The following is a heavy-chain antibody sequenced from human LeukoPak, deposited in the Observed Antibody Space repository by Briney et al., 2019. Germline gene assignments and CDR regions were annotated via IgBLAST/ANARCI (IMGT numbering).Heavy chain of an antibody. CDR3: ARRVAATGTLDY. D-gene: IGHD6-13*01. CDR2: IYPGDSDT. V-gene: IGHV5-51*01. J-gene: IGHJ4*02. Sequence: SGESLKISCKGSGYSFTGYWIGWVRQMPGKGLEWMGIIYPGDSDTRYSPSFQGQVTISADKSITTAYLQWSSLKASDTAMYYCARRVAATGTLDYWGQGTLVTVSS. CDR1: GYSFTGYW.